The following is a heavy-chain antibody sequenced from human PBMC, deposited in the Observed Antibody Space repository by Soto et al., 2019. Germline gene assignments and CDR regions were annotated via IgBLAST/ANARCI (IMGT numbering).Heavy chain of an antibody. D-gene: IGHD3-16*02. Sequence: SETLSLTCAVYGGSFSGYYWSWIRQPPGKGLEWIGEINHSGSTNYNPSIKSRVTISVDTSKNQFSLKLSSVTAADTAVYYCAAYNHYDYVWGSYRPYNWFDPWGQGTLVTVSS. J-gene: IGHJ5*02. CDR1: GGSFSGYY. CDR2: INHSGST. CDR3: AAYNHYDYVWGSYRPYNWFDP. V-gene: IGHV4-34*01.